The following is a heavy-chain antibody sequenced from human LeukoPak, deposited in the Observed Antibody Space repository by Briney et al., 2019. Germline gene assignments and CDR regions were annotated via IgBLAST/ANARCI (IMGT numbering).Heavy chain of an antibody. CDR2: ISGSGGST. CDR3: ANQGYYDSSGYLDY. J-gene: IGHJ4*02. D-gene: IGHD3-22*01. CDR1: GFHFSTYG. V-gene: IGHV3-23*01. Sequence: GGSLRLSCAASGFHFSTYGMNWVRQAPGKGLEWVSAISGSGGSTYYADSVKGRFTISRDNSKNTLYLQMNSLRAEDTAVYYCANQGYYDSSGYLDYWGQGTLVTVSS.